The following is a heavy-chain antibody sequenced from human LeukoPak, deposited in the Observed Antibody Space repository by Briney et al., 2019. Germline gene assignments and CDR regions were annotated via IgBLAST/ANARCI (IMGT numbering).Heavy chain of an antibody. CDR2: IYYSGSS. Sequence: SETLSLTCTVSGYSISSGYYWGWIRQRPGKGLEWLGYIYYSGSSNYDPSLKSRVTMSADTSKNQFSLKLSSVTAADTAVYYCARVPRSYYYYYYMDVWGKGTTVTVSS. J-gene: IGHJ6*03. V-gene: IGHV4-38-2*02. CDR1: GYSISSGYY. CDR3: ARVPRSYYYYYYMDV.